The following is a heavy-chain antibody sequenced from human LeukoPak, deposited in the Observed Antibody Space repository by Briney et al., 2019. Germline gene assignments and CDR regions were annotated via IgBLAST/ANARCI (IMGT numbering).Heavy chain of an antibody. CDR2: IYHSGST. J-gene: IGHJ4*02. D-gene: IGHD6-13*01. CDR3: ARLVAATGNFGY. CDR1: GGSTSSGGYS. V-gene: IGHV4-30-2*01. Sequence: SQTLSLTCAVSGGSTSSGGYSWSWIRQPPGKGLEWIGYIYHSGSTYYNPSLKSRVTISVDRSKNQFSLKLSSVTAADTAVYYCARLVAATGNFGYWGQGTLVTVSS.